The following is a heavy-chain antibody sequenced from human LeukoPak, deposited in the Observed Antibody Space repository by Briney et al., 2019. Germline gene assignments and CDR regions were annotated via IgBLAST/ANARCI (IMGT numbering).Heavy chain of an antibody. CDR2: IWSNGINR. CDR1: GFSFSNYG. CDR3: VKERGPFDGFDV. Sequence: TGGSLRPSCAASGFSFSNYGMHWVRQAPAKGLEWVAVIWSNGINRYCADSVKGRFTFSRDNSKNTLSLQMNSLRAEDTAVYYCVKERGPFDGFDVWGQGTMVTVSS. V-gene: IGHV3-33*06. J-gene: IGHJ3*01.